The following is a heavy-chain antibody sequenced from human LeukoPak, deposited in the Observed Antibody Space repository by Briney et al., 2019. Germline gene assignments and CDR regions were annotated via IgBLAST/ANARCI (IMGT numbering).Heavy chain of an antibody. CDR2: IHYSGST. Sequence: SETLSLTCTVSGGSISTYYWSWIRQPPGKGLEWIGYIHYSGSTNYNPALKSRVTISVDTSKNLFSLRLTSVTAADTAVYYCARHSQHSRDLGSARNFDYWGQGTLVTVSS. CDR1: GGSISTYY. V-gene: IGHV4-59*08. CDR3: ARHSQHSRDLGSARNFDY. D-gene: IGHD7-27*01. J-gene: IGHJ4*02.